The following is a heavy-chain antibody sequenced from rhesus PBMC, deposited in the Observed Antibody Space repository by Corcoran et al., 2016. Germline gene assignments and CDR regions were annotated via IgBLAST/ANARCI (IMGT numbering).Heavy chain of an antibody. CDR2: IYGSGGSN. J-gene: IGHJ2*01. Sequence: QVQLQESGPGLVKPSETLSLTCAVSGYSISRGYYWGWIPQPPGTGLEWIGSIYGSGGSNYLNPSLTSRVTLSVDTSKNQFSLKLSSVTAADTAVYYCARVGSNWSEWDTVGTEWYFDLWGPGTPITISS. V-gene: IGHV4S14*01. CDR1: GYSISRGYY. CDR3: ARVGSNWSEWDTVGTEWYFDL. D-gene: IGHD5-42*01.